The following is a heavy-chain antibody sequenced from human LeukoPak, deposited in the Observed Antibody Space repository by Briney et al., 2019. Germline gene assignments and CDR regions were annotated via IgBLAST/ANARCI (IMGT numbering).Heavy chain of an antibody. J-gene: IGHJ5*02. CDR3: ARGTYYDFWSGYNNWFDH. CDR1: GGSISSGSYY. D-gene: IGHD3-3*01. CDR2: IYTSGST. Sequence: ASETLSLTCTVSGGSISSGSYYWSWIRQPAGKGLEWIGRIYTSGSTNYNPSLKSRVTISVDTSKNQFSLKLSSVTAADTAVYYCARGTYYDFWSGYNNWFDHWGQGTLVTVSS. V-gene: IGHV4-61*02.